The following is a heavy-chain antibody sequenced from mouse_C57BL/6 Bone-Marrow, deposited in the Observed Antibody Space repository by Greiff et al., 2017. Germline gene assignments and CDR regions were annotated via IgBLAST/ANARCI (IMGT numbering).Heavy chain of an antibody. J-gene: IGHJ3*01. CDR1: GFNIKDDY. V-gene: IGHV14-4*01. Sequence: EVKLQESGAELVRPGASVKLSCTASGFNIKDDYMHWVKQRPEQGLEWIGWIDPENGDTEYASKLQGKATITADTSSNTAYLQLSSLTSEDTAVYYCTTYSPFAYGGQGTLVTVSA. CDR3: TTYSPFAY. D-gene: IGHD3-1*01. CDR2: IDPENGDT.